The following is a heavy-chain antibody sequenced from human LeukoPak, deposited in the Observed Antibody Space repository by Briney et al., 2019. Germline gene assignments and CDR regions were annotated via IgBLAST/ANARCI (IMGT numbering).Heavy chain of an antibody. Sequence: ASVKVSCKVSGYTLTELSMHWVRQAPGQGLEWMGIINPSGGSTSYAQKFQGRVTMTRDMSTSTVYMELSSLRSEDTAVYYCAKDCEPLVGVHRRGDWFDPWGQGTLVTVSS. V-gene: IGHV1-46*01. CDR3: AKDCEPLVGVHRRGDWFDP. D-gene: IGHD1-26*01. J-gene: IGHJ5*02. CDR1: GYTLTELS. CDR2: INPSGGST.